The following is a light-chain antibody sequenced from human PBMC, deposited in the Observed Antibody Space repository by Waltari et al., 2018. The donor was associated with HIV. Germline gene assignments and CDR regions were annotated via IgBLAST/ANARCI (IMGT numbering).Light chain of an antibody. CDR3: QTYDSSLSAWV. V-gene: IGLV1-40*01. J-gene: IGLJ3*02. CDR2: GNT. Sequence: QSVLTPPPSLSGAPGQTVTISCTGTSSNIGADYHVHWYQQLPGTAPKLLIYGNTSRPSGVPDRFSGSKSGTSASLAITGRQADDEADYYCQTYDSSLSAWVFGGGTKLTVL. CDR1: SSNIGADYH.